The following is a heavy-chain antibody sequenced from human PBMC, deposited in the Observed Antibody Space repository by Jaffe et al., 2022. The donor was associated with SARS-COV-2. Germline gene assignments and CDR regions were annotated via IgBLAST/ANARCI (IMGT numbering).Heavy chain of an antibody. CDR3: ARDNTNDASGIGSFDS. J-gene: IGHJ4*02. Sequence: QVQLQESGPGLVQPSQTLSLTCTVSGGSISSGGYYWNWIRQHPGKGLEWIAYTSYGGSTHYNPSLKSRVTISLDTSKNQLSLRLSSVTAADTAVYYCARDNTNDASGIGSFDSWGQGTRVTVAS. V-gene: IGHV4-31*03. CDR1: GGSISSGGYY. CDR2: TSYGGST. D-gene: IGHD3-10*01.